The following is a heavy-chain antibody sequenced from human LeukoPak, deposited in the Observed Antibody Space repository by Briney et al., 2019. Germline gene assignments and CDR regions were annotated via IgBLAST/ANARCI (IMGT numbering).Heavy chain of an antibody. D-gene: IGHD4-23*01. CDR2: ISGSGGST. CDR3: VRARAYGGNDPRSADY. Sequence: PGGSLRLSCAASGFTFSSYAMCWVRQAPGKGLEWVSAISGSGGSTYYADSVKDRFTISRDNAKNSVDLHMNTLRAEDTAVYYCVRARAYGGNDPRSADYWGQGTLVTVSS. J-gene: IGHJ4*02. V-gene: IGHV3-23*01. CDR1: GFTFSSYA.